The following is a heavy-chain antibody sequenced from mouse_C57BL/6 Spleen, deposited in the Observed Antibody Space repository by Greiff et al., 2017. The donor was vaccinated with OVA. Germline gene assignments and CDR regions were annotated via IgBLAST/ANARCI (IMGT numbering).Heavy chain of an antibody. J-gene: IGHJ2*01. CDR3: ARSPVYYDYDDY. Sequence: EVQLQQSGPELVKPGASVKISCKASGYTFTDYYMNWVKQSHGKSLEWIGDINPNNGGTSYNQKFKGKATLTVDKSSSTAYMELRSLTSEDSAVYYCARSPVYYDYDDYWGQGTTLTVSS. CDR1: GYTFTDYY. CDR2: INPNNGGT. V-gene: IGHV1-26*01. D-gene: IGHD2-4*01.